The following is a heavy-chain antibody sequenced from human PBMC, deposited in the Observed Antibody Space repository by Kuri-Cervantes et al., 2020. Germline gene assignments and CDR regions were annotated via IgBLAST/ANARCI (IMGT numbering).Heavy chain of an antibody. CDR3: ARDSYCSSTSCYDYYYYGMDV. CDR2: ISYDGSNK. Sequence: GGSLRLSCAASGFTLSSYCMHWVRQAPGKGLEWVAVISYDGSNKYYADSVKGRFTISRDNSKNTLYLQMNSLRAEDTAVYYCARDSYCSSTSCYDYYYYGMDVWGQGATVTVSS. CDR1: GFTLSSYC. V-gene: IGHV3-30*03. J-gene: IGHJ6*02. D-gene: IGHD2-2*01.